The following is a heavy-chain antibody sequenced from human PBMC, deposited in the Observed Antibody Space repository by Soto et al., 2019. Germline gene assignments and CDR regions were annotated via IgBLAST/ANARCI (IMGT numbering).Heavy chain of an antibody. Sequence: GXSPRLSCAASGFTFSSYALHWFRQAPCKGLGWVAVISYDGSNKYYADSVKGRFTISRDNSKNTLYLQMNSLRAEDTAVYYCARFGSSSDYYYGMDVWGQGTTVTVSS. CDR1: GFTFSSYA. CDR2: ISYDGSNK. J-gene: IGHJ6*02. V-gene: IGHV3-30-3*01. D-gene: IGHD6-6*01. CDR3: ARFGSSSDYYYGMDV.